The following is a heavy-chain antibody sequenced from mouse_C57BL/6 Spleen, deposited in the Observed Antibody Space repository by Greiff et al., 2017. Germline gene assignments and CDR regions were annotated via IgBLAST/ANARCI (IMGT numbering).Heavy chain of an antibody. CDR3: ARRSYDYDGYAMDY. D-gene: IGHD2-4*01. Sequence: QVQLKESGAELARPGASVKLSCKASGYTFTSYGISWVKQRTGQGLEWIGEIYPRSGNTYYNEKFKGKATLTADKSSSTAYMELRSLTSEDSAVYFCARRSYDYDGYAMDYWGQGTSVTVSS. J-gene: IGHJ4*01. CDR2: IYPRSGNT. CDR1: GYTFTSYG. V-gene: IGHV1-81*01.